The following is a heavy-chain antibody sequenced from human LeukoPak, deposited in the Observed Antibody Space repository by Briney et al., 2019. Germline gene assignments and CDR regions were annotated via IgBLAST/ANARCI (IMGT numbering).Heavy chain of an antibody. V-gene: IGHV4-4*07. J-gene: IGHJ5*02. CDR2: IYTNAIT. D-gene: IGHD6-13*01. CDR1: VGSISSYY. CDR3: ARYSSSWGYNWFDP. Sequence: SEPLSLMCTVSVGSISSYYWMWMRRPAGKALEWIGRIYTNAITNYNPSLRSRVTMSADTSKNQFSLKLSSVTAADTAVYYCARYSSSWGYNWFDPWGQGTLVTVSS.